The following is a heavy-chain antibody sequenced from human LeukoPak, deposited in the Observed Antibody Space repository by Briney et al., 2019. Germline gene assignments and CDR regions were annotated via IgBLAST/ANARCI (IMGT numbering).Heavy chain of an antibody. CDR2: FYSDWSST. CDR1: GFTFSSYW. Sequence: GGSLRLSCAASGFTFSSYWMLWVRQAPGEGLVWVSRFYSDWSSTSYADSVKGRFTISRDNAKNSLYLQMNSLRAEDTAVYYCARHDILGYCSGGSCYSNPLIRGQGTMVTVSS. D-gene: IGHD2-15*01. J-gene: IGHJ3*02. V-gene: IGHV3-74*01. CDR3: ARHDILGYCSGGSCYSNPLI.